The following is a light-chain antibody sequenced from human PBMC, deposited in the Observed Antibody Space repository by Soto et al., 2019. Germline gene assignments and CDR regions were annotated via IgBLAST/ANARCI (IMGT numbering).Light chain of an antibody. CDR1: QGISSY. CDR3: QQYYSYPYT. Sequence: AIRMTQSPSSLSASTGDRVTITCRASQGISSYLAWYQQKPGKAPKLLIYAASTLQSGVPSRFSGSGSGTEFTLNISCLQSEDFATYFCQQYYSYPYTFGQGTKLEIK. CDR2: AAS. V-gene: IGKV1-8*01. J-gene: IGKJ2*01.